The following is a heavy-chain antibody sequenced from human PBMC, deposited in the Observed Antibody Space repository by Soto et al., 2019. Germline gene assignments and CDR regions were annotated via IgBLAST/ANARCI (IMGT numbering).Heavy chain of an antibody. CDR1: GDTFSTYA. J-gene: IGHJ4*02. Sequence: QVQLVQSGAEMKKPGSSVKVSCKASGDTFSTYAFGWVRQAPGQGLEWMGAIIPMFGTANYAEKFQDRLTITADGSTNTAYLELSSLTSNDTAVYYCARDRSTGVVSAMYYFDSWGQRTLVTVSS. CDR3: ARDRSTGVVSAMYYFDS. CDR2: IIPMFGTA. V-gene: IGHV1-69*01. D-gene: IGHD2-21*02.